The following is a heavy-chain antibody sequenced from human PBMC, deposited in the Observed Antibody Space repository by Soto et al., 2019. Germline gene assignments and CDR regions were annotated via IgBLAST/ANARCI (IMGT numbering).Heavy chain of an antibody. D-gene: IGHD2-15*01. Sequence: SVKVSCKASGGTFSSYTISWVRQAPGQGLEWMGRIIPILGIANYAQKFQGRVTITADKSTSTAYMELSSLRSEDTAVYYCASTPGYCSGGSCYFDYWGQGTLVPVSS. CDR3: ASTPGYCSGGSCYFDY. CDR2: IIPILGIA. CDR1: GGTFSSYT. V-gene: IGHV1-69*02. J-gene: IGHJ4*02.